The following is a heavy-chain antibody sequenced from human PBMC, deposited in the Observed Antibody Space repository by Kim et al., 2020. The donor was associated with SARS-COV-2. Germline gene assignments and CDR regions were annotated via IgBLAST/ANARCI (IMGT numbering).Heavy chain of an antibody. CDR3: AKDRDTGIAVAGLQS. J-gene: IGHJ4*02. Sequence: GGSLRLSCAASGFTFSSYGMHWVRQAPGKGLEWVAVISYDGSNKYYADSVKGRFTISRDNSKNTLYLQMNSLRAEDTAVYYCAKDRDTGIAVAGLQSWGQGTLVTVSS. D-gene: IGHD6-19*01. CDR2: ISYDGSNK. V-gene: IGHV3-30*18. CDR1: GFTFSSYG.